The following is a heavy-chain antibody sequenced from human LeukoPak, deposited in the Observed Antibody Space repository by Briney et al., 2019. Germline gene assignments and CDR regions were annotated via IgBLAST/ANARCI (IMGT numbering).Heavy chain of an antibody. D-gene: IGHD6-19*01. CDR1: GFTFSSYA. CDR3: AKGGASVAVAAGGLSDY. Sequence: GGSLRLSCAASGFTFSSYAMSWVRQAPGKGLEWVSITSDNGGITYYADSVKGRFTISRDNSKNTLYLQMNSLRVEDTAVYYCAKGGASVAVAAGGLSDYWGQGTLVTVSS. CDR2: TSDNGGIT. V-gene: IGHV3-23*01. J-gene: IGHJ4*02.